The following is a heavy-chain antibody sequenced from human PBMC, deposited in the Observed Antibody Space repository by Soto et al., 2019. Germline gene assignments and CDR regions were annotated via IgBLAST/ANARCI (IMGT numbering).Heavy chain of an antibody. CDR2: IKEDGSEE. V-gene: IGHV3-7*01. D-gene: IGHD2-15*01. Sequence: EVQLVESGGGLVQPGGSLRLSCAASGFSFGTYWISWVRQAPGKGLEWVANIKEDGSEEYYVDSGKGRFTISRDNAKNSLYLQMNSLRAEDTAMYYCARDEGCGGGSCYSIWRYWGQGTLVTVSP. J-gene: IGHJ4*02. CDR3: ARDEGCGGGSCYSIWRY. CDR1: GFSFGTYW.